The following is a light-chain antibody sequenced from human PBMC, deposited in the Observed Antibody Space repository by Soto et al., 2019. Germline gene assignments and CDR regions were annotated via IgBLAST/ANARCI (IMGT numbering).Light chain of an antibody. Sequence: DIQMTQLPSTLYASVVGRGTITCRASQSISSWLAWYQQKPGKAPKPLTYAASSLQSGVPSRFSGSGSGTDFTLTISSLQPEDFATYYCQQSYSTPITFGQATRLEIK. CDR3: QQSYSTPIT. V-gene: IGKV1-39*01. CDR1: QSISSW. J-gene: IGKJ5*01. CDR2: AAS.